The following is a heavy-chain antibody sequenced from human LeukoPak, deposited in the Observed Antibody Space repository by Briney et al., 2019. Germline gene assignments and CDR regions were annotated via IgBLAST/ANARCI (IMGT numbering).Heavy chain of an antibody. CDR2: INSDGSST. CDR3: ARGSYYFESGS. V-gene: IGHV3-74*01. Sequence: GGSLRLSCAASGFTFSSHWMHWVRQGPGKGPVWVSRINSDGSSTSYADSVKGRFTISRDNAKNTLYLQVNSLRAEDTAVYYCARGSYYFESGSWGQGTLVTVSS. J-gene: IGHJ4*02. CDR1: GFTFSSHW. D-gene: IGHD3-10*01.